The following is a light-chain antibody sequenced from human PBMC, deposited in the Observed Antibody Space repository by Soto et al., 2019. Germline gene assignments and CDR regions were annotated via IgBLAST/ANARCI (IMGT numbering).Light chain of an antibody. CDR1: SSDVGGYKY. CDR2: EVS. CDR3: ASYTSSCTSVI. V-gene: IGLV2-14*01. J-gene: IGLJ2*01. Sequence: SALTQPASVSGSPGQSITISCTGTSSDVGGYKYVSWYQQHPDKAPKLIIFEVSNRPSGISSRFSGSKSGNTASLTISGLQAEDEADYYCASYTSSCTSVIFGRGTKLTVL.